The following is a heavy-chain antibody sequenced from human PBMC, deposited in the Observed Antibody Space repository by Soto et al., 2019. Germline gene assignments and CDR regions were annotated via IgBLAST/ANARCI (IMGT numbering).Heavy chain of an antibody. CDR2: INHSGST. Sequence: TLSLTCAVYGGSFSGYYWSWIRQPPGKGLEWIGEINHSGSTNYNPSLKSRVTISVDTSKNQFSLKLSSVTAADTAVYYCARGLVRYFDWLFKNNWFDPWGQGTLVTVSS. CDR1: GGSFSGYY. D-gene: IGHD3-9*01. CDR3: ARGLVRYFDWLFKNNWFDP. J-gene: IGHJ5*02. V-gene: IGHV4-34*01.